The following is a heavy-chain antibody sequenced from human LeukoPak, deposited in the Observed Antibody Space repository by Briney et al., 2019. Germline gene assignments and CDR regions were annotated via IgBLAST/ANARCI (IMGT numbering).Heavy chain of an antibody. D-gene: IGHD2-2*01. CDR3: AKSYQLLSYFDY. CDR2: INPNSGGT. J-gene: IGHJ4*02. Sequence: VSVKVSCKASGYTFTGYYMHWVRQAPGQGLEWMGRINPNSGGTNYAQKFQGRVTMTRDTSISTAYMELSRLRSDDTAVYYCAKSYQLLSYFDYWGQGTLVTVSS. CDR1: GYTFTGYY. V-gene: IGHV1-2*06.